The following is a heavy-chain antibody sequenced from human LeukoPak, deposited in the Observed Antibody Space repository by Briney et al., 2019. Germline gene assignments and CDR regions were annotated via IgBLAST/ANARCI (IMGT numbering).Heavy chain of an antibody. CDR1: GFTFSSYS. V-gene: IGHV3-21*01. Sequence: GGSLRLSCAASGFTFSSYSMNWVRQAPGKGLEWVSSISSSSSYIYYADSVKGRFTISRDNAKNSLYLQMNSLRAEDTAVYYCARAHTTVITHFDYWGQGTLVTVSS. CDR3: ARAHTTVITHFDY. D-gene: IGHD4-17*01. CDR2: ISSSSSYI. J-gene: IGHJ4*02.